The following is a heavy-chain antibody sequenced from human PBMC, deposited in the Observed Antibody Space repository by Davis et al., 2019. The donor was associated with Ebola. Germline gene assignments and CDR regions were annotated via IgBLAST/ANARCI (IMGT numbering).Heavy chain of an antibody. Sequence: ASVKVSCKASGYTFTNYGISWVRQAPGQGLEWMGWISAYNGNTNYAQKFQGRVTMTTDTSTSTVSMELRSLRSDDTAVYYCARDQYSSGWYTDEIVFDYWGQGTQVTVSS. CDR1: GYTFTNYG. CDR2: ISAYNGNT. J-gene: IGHJ4*02. V-gene: IGHV1-18*01. D-gene: IGHD6-19*01. CDR3: ARDQYSSGWYTDEIVFDY.